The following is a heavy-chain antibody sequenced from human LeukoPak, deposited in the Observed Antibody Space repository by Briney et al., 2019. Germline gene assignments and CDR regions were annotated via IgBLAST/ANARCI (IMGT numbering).Heavy chain of an antibody. Sequence: GGSLRLSCAASGFTFSDYYMSWIRQAPGKGLEWVASISSGGSYIYYAESLQGQFTISRDNRKNSLYLQMSSLRAEDTAVFYCARTTSGTPGNGPLDIWGQGTMVAVSS. CDR3: ARTTSGTPGNGPLDI. V-gene: IGHV3-11*04. CDR2: ISSGGSYI. CDR1: GFTFSDYY. J-gene: IGHJ3*02. D-gene: IGHD3-10*01.